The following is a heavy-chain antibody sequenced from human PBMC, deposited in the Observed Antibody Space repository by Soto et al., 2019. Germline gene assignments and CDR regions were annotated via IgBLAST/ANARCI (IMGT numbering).Heavy chain of an antibody. J-gene: IGHJ3*02. CDR1: GFSLSSNGVG. V-gene: IGHV2-5*02. D-gene: IGHD4-17*01. Sequence: QITLKESGPTLVKPTQTLTLTCTFSGFSLSSNGVGVGWIRQPPGKALEWLALIYWDGDKHYSPSLKSRLTITKDTSKNQVVLTMTNMDPVDTATYYCAHSGDGDYEGIFDIWSQGTMVTVSS. CDR3: AHSGDGDYEGIFDI. CDR2: IYWDGDK.